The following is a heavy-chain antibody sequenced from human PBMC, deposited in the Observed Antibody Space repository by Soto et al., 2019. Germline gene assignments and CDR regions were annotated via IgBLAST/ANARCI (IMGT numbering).Heavy chain of an antibody. D-gene: IGHD4-17*01. V-gene: IGHV3-23*01. CDR3: AKVMSHDYGGNGDY. CDR1: GFTFSSYA. CDR2: TSGSGGST. Sequence: GGSLRLSCAASGFTFSSYAMSWVRQAPGKGLEWVSATSGSGGSTYYADSVKGRFTISRDNSKNTLYLQMNSLRAEDTAVYYCAKVMSHDYGGNGDYWGQVTLVTVSS. J-gene: IGHJ4*02.